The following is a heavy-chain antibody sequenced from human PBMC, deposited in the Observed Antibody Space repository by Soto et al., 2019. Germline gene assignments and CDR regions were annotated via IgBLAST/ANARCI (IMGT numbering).Heavy chain of an antibody. CDR3: AKDREPQNYRGWFDP. J-gene: IGHJ5*02. V-gene: IGHV3-23*01. D-gene: IGHD4-4*01. CDR1: GFTFSSYA. Sequence: EVQLLESGGGLVQPGGSLRLSCAASGFTFSSYAMSWVRQAPGKGLEWVSAISGSGGSTYYADSVKGRFTISRDNSKNTRYLQMNSLRAEDTAVYYCAKDREPQNYRGWFDPWGQGTLVTVSS. CDR2: ISGSGGST.